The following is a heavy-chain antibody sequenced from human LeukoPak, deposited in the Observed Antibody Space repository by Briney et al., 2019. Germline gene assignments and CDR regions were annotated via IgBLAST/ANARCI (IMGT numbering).Heavy chain of an antibody. CDR1: GYSFMVSW. V-gene: IGHV5-51*01. Sequence: GESLKISCKGSGYSFMVSWIGWVRQMPGKGLDWMGIFYPGDSDTRYNPTFQGQVTISADRSISTAYLQWNSLKASDTAMYYCARHEEYQLLYGPYDAFDIWGQGTMVTVSS. J-gene: IGHJ3*02. CDR2: FYPGDSDT. D-gene: IGHD2-2*02. CDR3: ARHEEYQLLYGPYDAFDI.